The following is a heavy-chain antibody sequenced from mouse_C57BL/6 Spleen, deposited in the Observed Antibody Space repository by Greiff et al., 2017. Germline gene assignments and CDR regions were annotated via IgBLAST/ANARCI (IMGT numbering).Heavy chain of an antibody. CDR2: IWGGGRT. V-gene: IGHV2-3*01. Sequence: VQLQQSGPGLVAPSQSLSITCTVSGFSLTSYGVSWVRQPPGKGLEWMGVIWGGGRTNYHSALISSLSISKDNSKSKVFLKLNSRQTDDTATYYCAKNDNWAMDYWGQGTSVTVSS. CDR3: AKNDNWAMDY. J-gene: IGHJ4*01. CDR1: GFSLTSYG. D-gene: IGHD4-1*01.